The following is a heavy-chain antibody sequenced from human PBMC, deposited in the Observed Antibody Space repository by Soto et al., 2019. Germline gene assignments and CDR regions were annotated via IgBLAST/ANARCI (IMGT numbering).Heavy chain of an antibody. Sequence: PSETLSLTCTVSGGSISSSSYYWGWIRQHPGKGLEWIGYIYYSGSTYYNPSLKSRVTISVDTSKNQFSLKLSSVTAADTAVYYCAREYSYGFDYWGQGTLVTVSS. CDR2: IYYSGST. J-gene: IGHJ4*02. CDR3: AREYSYGFDY. D-gene: IGHD5-18*01. V-gene: IGHV4-31*03. CDR1: GGSISSSSYY.